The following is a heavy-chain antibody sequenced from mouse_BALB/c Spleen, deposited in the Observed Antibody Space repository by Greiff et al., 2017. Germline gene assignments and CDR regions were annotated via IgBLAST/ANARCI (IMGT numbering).Heavy chain of an antibody. D-gene: IGHD1-1*01. CDR3: ASTVVAPYWYFDV. Sequence: EVQLQESGGGLVKPGGSLKLSCAASGFTFSSYAMSWVRQTPEKRLEWVASISSGGSTYYPDSVKGRFTISRDNARNILYLQMSSLRSEDTAMYYCASTVVAPYWYFDVWGAGTTVTVSS. CDR1: GFTFSSYA. CDR2: ISSGGST. J-gene: IGHJ1*01. V-gene: IGHV5-6-5*01.